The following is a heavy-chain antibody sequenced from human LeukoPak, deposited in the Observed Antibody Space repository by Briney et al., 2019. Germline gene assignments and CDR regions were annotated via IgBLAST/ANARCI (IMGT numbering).Heavy chain of an antibody. Sequence: ASVKVSCKASGYTFTGYYMHWVRQAPGQGLEWMGWINPNSGNTGYAQKFQGRVTFTRNTSKSTVYMELSSLTSEDTALYYCARGRSSSSILEYWGQGTLVTVSS. CDR2: INPNSGNT. D-gene: IGHD6-6*01. J-gene: IGHJ4*02. CDR3: ARGRSSSSILEY. V-gene: IGHV1-8*03. CDR1: GYTFTGYY.